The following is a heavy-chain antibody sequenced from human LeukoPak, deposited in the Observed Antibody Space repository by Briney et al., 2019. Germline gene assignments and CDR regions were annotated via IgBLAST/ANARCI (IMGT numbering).Heavy chain of an antibody. D-gene: IGHD6-6*01. V-gene: IGHV4-59*01. Sequence: SETLSLTCTVSGGSISSYYWSWIRQPPGKGLEWIGYIYYSGSTNYNPSLKSRVTISVDTSKNQFSLKLSSVTAADTAVYYCARSAYSSSSNHFDYWGQGTLVTVSS. CDR3: ARSAYSSSSNHFDY. CDR2: IYYSGST. CDR1: GGSISSYY. J-gene: IGHJ4*02.